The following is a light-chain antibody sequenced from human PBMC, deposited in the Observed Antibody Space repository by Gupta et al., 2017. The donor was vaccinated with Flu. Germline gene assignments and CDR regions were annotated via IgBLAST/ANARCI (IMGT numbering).Light chain of an antibody. Sequence: QSVLTQPPSVSAAPGQKVTISCSGSSSNIGNNYVSWYQQLPGTTPKPLIYDNNKRPSGIPDRFSGSKSGTSATLGITGLQTGDEADYYCGTWDSRRSAAVFGGGTQLTVL. J-gene: IGLJ7*01. CDR2: DNN. CDR1: SSNIGNNY. CDR3: GTWDSRRSAAV. V-gene: IGLV1-51*01.